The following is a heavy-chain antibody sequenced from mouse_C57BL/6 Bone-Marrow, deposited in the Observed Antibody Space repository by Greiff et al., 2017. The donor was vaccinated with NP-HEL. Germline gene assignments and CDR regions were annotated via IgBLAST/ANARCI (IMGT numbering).Heavy chain of an antibody. CDR3: TRTGRGGYYYAMDY. CDR1: GSTFTSYW. CDR2: IHPNSGST. D-gene: IGHD4-1*01. Sequence: QVHVKQPGAELVKPGASVKLSCKASGSTFTSYWMHWVKKRPGQGLEWIGMIHPNSGSTNYNEKFKSKATLTVDKSSSTAYMQLSSLTSEDSAVYYCTRTGRGGYYYAMDYWGQGTSVTVSS. V-gene: IGHV1-64*01. J-gene: IGHJ4*01.